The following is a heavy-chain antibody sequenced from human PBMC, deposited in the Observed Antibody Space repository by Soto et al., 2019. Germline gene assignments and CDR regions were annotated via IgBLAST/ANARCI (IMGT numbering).Heavy chain of an antibody. CDR2: INWNGGSK. CDR3: ARATQSYYDTSGYYSYVH. D-gene: IGHD3-22*01. J-gene: IGHJ4*02. Sequence: GGSLRLSCAASGFTCDEYALTWVRQAPGKGLEWVAGINWNGGSKGYADSVKGRFTISRDNAKSSLYLQMNNLRAEDTAFYFCARATQSYYDTSGYYSYVHWGQGAQVTVSS. V-gene: IGHV3-20*04. CDR1: GFTCDEYA.